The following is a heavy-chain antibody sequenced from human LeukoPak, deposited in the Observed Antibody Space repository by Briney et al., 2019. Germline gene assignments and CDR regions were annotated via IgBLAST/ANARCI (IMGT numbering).Heavy chain of an antibody. D-gene: IGHD6-13*01. CDR3: AREIAAAGFDAFDI. J-gene: IGHJ3*02. CDR1: GGSISSYY. Sequence: KPSETLSLTCTVSGGSISSYYWSWIRQPAGKGLEWIGRIYTSGSTNYNPSLKSRVTMSVDTSKNQFSLKLSSVTAADTAVYYCAREIAAAGFDAFDIWGQGTMVIVSS. V-gene: IGHV4-4*07. CDR2: IYTSGST.